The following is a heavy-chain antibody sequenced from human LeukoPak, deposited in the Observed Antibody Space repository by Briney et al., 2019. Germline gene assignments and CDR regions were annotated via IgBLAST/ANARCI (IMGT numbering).Heavy chain of an antibody. CDR2: INHSGST. CDR3: ARGYFRSYGYWGILGYYFDY. CDR1: GGSFSGYY. J-gene: IGHJ4*02. D-gene: IGHD5-18*01. V-gene: IGHV4-34*01. Sequence: SSETLSLTCAVYGGSFSGYYWSWIRQPPGKGLEWIGEINHSGSTNYNPSLKSRVTISVDTSKNQFSLKLGSVTAADTAVYYCARGYFRSYGYWGILGYYFDYWGQGTLVTVSS.